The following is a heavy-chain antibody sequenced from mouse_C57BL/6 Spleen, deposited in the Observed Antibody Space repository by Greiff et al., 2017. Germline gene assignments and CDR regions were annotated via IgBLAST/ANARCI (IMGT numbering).Heavy chain of an antibody. CDR1: GYTFTDYY. CDR2: INPYNGGT. J-gene: IGHJ4*01. V-gene: IGHV1-19*01. CDR3: ARRKTVYCAMDY. Sequence: VQLQQSGPVLVKPGASVKMSCKASGYTFTDYYMNWVKQSHGKSLEWIGVINPYNGGTSYNQKFKGKATLTVDKSSSTAYMELNSLTSEDSAVYYCARRKTVYCAMDYWGQGTSVTVSS.